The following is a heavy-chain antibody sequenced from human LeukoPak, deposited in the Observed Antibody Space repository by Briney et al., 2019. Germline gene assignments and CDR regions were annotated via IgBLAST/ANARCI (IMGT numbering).Heavy chain of an antibody. CDR2: ISGSGGST. Sequence: PGGSLRLSCAASGFTFSSYAMSWVRQAPGKGLEWVSAISGSGGSTYYADSVKGRFTISRDNSKNTLYLQMNSLRAEDTAAYYCARDLFSYGANQDDYWGQGTLVTVSS. CDR3: ARDLFSYGANQDDY. V-gene: IGHV3-23*01. CDR1: GFTFSSYA. J-gene: IGHJ4*02. D-gene: IGHD5-18*01.